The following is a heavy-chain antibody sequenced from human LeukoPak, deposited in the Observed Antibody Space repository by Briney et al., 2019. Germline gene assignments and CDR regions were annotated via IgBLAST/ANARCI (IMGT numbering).Heavy chain of an antibody. J-gene: IGHJ5*02. CDR3: AGIFGGPVSRRFDP. Sequence: SETLSLTCTVSGGSISSSSYYWGWIRQPPGKGLEWIGSIYYSGSTYYNPSLKSRVTISVDTSKNQFSLKLSSVTAADTAVYYCAGIFGGPVSRRFDPWGQGTLVTVSS. D-gene: IGHD4-23*01. V-gene: IGHV4-39*07. CDR1: GGSISSSSYY. CDR2: IYYSGST.